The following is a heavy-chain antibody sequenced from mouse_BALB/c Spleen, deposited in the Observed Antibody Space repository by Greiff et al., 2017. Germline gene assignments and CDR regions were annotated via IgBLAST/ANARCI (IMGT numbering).Heavy chain of an antibody. CDR2: IYPGDGDT. V-gene: IGHV1-80*01. J-gene: IGHJ4*01. CDR1: GYAFSSYW. Sequence: VQLQQSGAELVRPGSSVKISCKASGYAFSSYWMNWVKQRPGQGLEWIGQIYPGDGDTNYNGKFKGKATLTADKSSSTAYMQLSSLTSEDSAVYFCARGARANYAMDYWGQGTSVTVSS. CDR3: ARGARANYAMDY. D-gene: IGHD3-1*01.